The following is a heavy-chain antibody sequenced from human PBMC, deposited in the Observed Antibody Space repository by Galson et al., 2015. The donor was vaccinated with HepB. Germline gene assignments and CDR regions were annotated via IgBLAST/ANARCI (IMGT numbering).Heavy chain of an antibody. V-gene: IGHV3-15*07. CDR1: GFTFSNAW. CDR2: IKSKTDGGTT. D-gene: IGHD3-22*01. J-gene: IGHJ5*02. CDR3: TTTSDRAMIWANWFDP. Sequence: SLRLSCAASGFTFSNAWMNWVRQAPGKGLEWVGRIKSKTDGGTTDYAAPVKGRFTISRDDSKNTLYLQMNSLKTEDTAVYYCTTTSDRAMIWANWFDPWGQGTLVTVSS.